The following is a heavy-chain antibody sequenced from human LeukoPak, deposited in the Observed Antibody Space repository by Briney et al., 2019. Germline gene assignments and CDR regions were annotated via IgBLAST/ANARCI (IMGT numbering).Heavy chain of an antibody. CDR2: ISSSSSYI. J-gene: IGHJ3*02. CDR3: ACTTLRGLGSGYYLSPRAFDI. D-gene: IGHD3-22*01. Sequence: GGSLRLSCAASGFTFSSYSMNWVRQAPGKGLEWVSSISSSSSYIYYADSVKGRFTISRDNAKNSLYLQMNSLRAEDTAVYYCACTTLRGLGSGYYLSPRAFDIWGQGTMVTVSS. V-gene: IGHV3-21*01. CDR1: GFTFSSYS.